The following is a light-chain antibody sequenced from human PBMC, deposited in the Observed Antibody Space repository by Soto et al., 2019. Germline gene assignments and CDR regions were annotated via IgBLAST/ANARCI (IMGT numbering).Light chain of an antibody. J-gene: IGLJ1*01. CDR1: SSNIGAGYD. CDR3: QSYDSSLSGFYV. CDR2: ANS. V-gene: IGLV1-40*01. Sequence: QAVVTQPPSVSGAPGQRVTISCTGSSSNIGAGYDVHWYQQLPGRAPKLLIYANSNRPSGVPDQFSGSRSGTSASLDITGLQAEDEADYSCQSYDSSLSGFYVFGTGTKLTVL.